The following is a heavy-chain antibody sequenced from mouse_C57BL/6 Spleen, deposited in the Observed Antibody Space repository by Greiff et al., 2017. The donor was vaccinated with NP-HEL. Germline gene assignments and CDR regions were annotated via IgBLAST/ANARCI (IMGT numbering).Heavy chain of an antibody. CDR2: IYPGDGDT. CDR3: ARRTTVVAGYFDV. J-gene: IGHJ1*03. Sequence: QVQLQQSGAELVKPGASVKISCKASGYAFSSYWMNWVKQRPGKGLEWIGQIYPGDGDTNYNGKFKGKATLTADKSSSTAYMQLSSLTSEDSAVYFCARRTTVVAGYFDVWGTGTTVTVSS. D-gene: IGHD1-1*01. V-gene: IGHV1-80*01. CDR1: GYAFSSYW.